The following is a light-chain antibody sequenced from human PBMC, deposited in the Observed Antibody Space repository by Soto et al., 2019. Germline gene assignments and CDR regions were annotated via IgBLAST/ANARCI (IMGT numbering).Light chain of an antibody. CDR2: DVF. Sequence: EIVLTQSPATLSLSPWERATLSCRASQSISIYLAWYQQKPGQAPRLLLYDVFNRATGIPARFSGSGSGTDFTLTISSLEPEDFAVYYCQQRSNWPPEITFGQGTRLEIK. CDR1: QSISIY. J-gene: IGKJ5*01. CDR3: QQRSNWPPEIT. V-gene: IGKV3-11*01.